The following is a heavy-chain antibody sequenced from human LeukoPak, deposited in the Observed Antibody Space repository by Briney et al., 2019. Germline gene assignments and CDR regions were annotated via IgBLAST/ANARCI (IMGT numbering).Heavy chain of an antibody. J-gene: IGHJ2*01. CDR2: IYTSGST. V-gene: IGHV4-4*07. Sequence: SEALSLTCTVSGGSISSYYWSWIRQPAGKGLEWIGRIYTSGSTNYNPSLKSRVTMSVDTSKNQFSLKLSSVTAADTAVYYCARDGSKDIVVVVAAIYFDLWGRGTLVTVSS. CDR1: GGSISSYY. D-gene: IGHD2-15*01. CDR3: ARDGSKDIVVVVAAIYFDL.